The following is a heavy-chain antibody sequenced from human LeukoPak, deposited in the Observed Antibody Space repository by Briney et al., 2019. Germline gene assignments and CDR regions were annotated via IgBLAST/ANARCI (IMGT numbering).Heavy chain of an antibody. CDR2: IIPIFGTA. V-gene: IGHV1-69*13. D-gene: IGHD3-10*01. Sequence: GASVKVSCKASGYTFTSYGISWVRQAPGQGLEWMGGIIPIFGTANYAQKFQGRVTITADESTSTAYMELSSLRSEDTAVYYCARGPSGRDRSWFDPWGQGTLVTVSS. CDR3: ARGPSGRDRSWFDP. CDR1: GYTFTSYG. J-gene: IGHJ5*02.